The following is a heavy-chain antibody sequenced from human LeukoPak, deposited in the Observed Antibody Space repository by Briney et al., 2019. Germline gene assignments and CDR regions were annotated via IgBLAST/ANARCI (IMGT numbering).Heavy chain of an antibody. CDR3: ARTYTQYYYDSSGEATFDI. Sequence: SETLSLTCTVSGGSISSSSYYWGWIRQPPGKGLEWIGSIYYSGSTYYNPSLKSRVTISVDTSKNQFSLKLSSVTAADTAVYYCARTYTQYYYDSSGEATFDIWGQGTLVTVSS. CDR2: IYYSGST. V-gene: IGHV4-39*07. J-gene: IGHJ4*02. CDR1: GGSISSSSYY. D-gene: IGHD3-22*01.